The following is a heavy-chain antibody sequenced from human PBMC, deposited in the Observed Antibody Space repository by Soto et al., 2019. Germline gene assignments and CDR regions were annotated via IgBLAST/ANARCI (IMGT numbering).Heavy chain of an antibody. CDR2: IRSKANSYAT. D-gene: IGHD3-22*01. CDR3: TRRNCDDSSGYYFDY. Sequence: GGSLRLSCAASGFTFSGSAMHWVRQASGKGLEWVGRIRSKANSYATAYAASVKGRFTISRDDSKNTAYLQMNSLKTEDTAVYYCTRRNCDDSSGYYFDYWGQGTLVTVSS. V-gene: IGHV3-73*01. CDR1: GFTFSGSA. J-gene: IGHJ4*02.